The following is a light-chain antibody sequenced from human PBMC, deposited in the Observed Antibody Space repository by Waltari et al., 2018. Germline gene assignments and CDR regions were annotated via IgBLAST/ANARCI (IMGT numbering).Light chain of an antibody. CDR1: QSVGRT. V-gene: IGKV3-20*01. J-gene: IGKJ1*01. CDR3: QHYVRLPAT. CDR2: AAS. Sequence: GTLSLSPGERATLSCRASQSVGRTLAWYQQKPGQAPRLLIYAASNRATGIPDRFSGSGSGTDFSLTISRLEPEDFAVYYCQHYVRLPATFGQGTKVAIK.